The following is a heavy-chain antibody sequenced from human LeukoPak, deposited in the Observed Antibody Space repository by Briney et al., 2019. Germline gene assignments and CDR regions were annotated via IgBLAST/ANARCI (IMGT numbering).Heavy chain of an antibody. Sequence: PSETLSLTCAVYGGSFSGYYWSWIRQPPGKGLEWIGEINHSGSTNYNPSLKSRVAISVDTSKNQFSLKLSSVTAADTAVYYCARGRGYCSSTSCSYYFDYWGQGTLVTVS. V-gene: IGHV4-34*01. CDR1: GGSFSGYY. CDR2: INHSGST. J-gene: IGHJ4*02. CDR3: ARGRGYCSSTSCSYYFDY. D-gene: IGHD2-2*01.